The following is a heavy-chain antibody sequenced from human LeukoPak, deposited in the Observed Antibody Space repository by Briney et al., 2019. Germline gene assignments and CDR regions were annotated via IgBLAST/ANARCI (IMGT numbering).Heavy chain of an antibody. D-gene: IGHD3-3*01. CDR1: GGSFSGYY. V-gene: IGHV4-34*01. CDR2: INHSGST. J-gene: IGHJ6*03. Sequence: PSETLSLTCAVYGGSFSGYYCSWIRQPPGKGLEWIGEINHSGSTNYNPSLKSRVTMSVDTSKNQFSLKLSSVTAADTAVYYCARSPMITIFGVVIYYYYYMDVWGKGTTVTVSS. CDR3: ARSPMITIFGVVIYYYYYMDV.